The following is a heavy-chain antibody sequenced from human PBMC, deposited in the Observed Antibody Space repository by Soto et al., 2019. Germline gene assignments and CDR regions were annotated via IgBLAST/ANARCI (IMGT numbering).Heavy chain of an antibody. D-gene: IGHD3-22*01. CDR1: GFTFSDYY. J-gene: IGHJ4*02. Sequence: QVQLVESGGGLVKTSGSLRIACAASGFTFSDYYMSWVRQAPGKGLEWVSYISSSCNTIYYADSVHGRVTISRDNAKNSVYLQMNSLRAEDTALYFCAKMSSDNYYDPLDSWGQGTMVTVSS. CDR3: AKMSSDNYYDPLDS. CDR2: ISSSCNTI. V-gene: IGHV3-11*01.